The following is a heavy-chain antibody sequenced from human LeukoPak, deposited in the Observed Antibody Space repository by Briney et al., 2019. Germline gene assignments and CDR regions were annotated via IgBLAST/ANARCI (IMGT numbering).Heavy chain of an antibody. J-gene: IGHJ4*02. Sequence: SETLSLTCTVSGGSISSYYWSWIRQPPGKGLEWIGYIYYSGSTNHNPSLESRVTISVDTSKNQFSLKLSSVTAADTAVYYCASWDYYDSSGGFDYWGQGTLVTVSS. CDR1: GGSISSYY. D-gene: IGHD3-22*01. CDR3: ASWDYYDSSGGFDY. V-gene: IGHV4-59*01. CDR2: IYYSGST.